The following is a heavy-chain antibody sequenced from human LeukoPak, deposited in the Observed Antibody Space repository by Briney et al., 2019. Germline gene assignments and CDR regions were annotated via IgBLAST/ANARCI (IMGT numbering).Heavy chain of an antibody. Sequence: SETLSLTCTVSGGSISSYYWSWIRQPPGKGLEWIGYIYYSGSTNYNPSLKSRVTLSVDTSKNQFSLKLSSVTAADTAVYYCARGSIAVAGTFDYWGQGTLVTVSS. J-gene: IGHJ4*02. CDR3: ARGSIAVAGTFDY. D-gene: IGHD6-19*01. CDR2: IYYSGST. CDR1: GGSISSYY. V-gene: IGHV4-59*01.